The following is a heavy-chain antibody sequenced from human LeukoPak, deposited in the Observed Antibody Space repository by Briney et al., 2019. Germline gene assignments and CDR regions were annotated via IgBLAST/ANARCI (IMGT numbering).Heavy chain of an antibody. CDR2: MNPSGST. V-gene: IGHV4-34*01. Sequence: SETLSLTCAVYAGAFSGYYWTCIRQTPDKGREWMGEMNPSGSTSYNPSITGRVTISVDTSKNQFSLKLSSVTAADTAVYYCARGRQDVTMIIVVMTAVSYYLDVWGKGTTVTVS. CDR1: AGAFSGYY. D-gene: IGHD3-22*01. J-gene: IGHJ6*03. CDR3: ARGRQDVTMIIVVMTAVSYYLDV.